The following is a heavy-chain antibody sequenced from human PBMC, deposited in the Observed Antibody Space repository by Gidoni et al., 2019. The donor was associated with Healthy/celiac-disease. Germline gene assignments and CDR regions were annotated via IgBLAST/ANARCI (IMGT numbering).Heavy chain of an antibody. J-gene: IGHJ4*02. CDR1: GGSISSSSYY. V-gene: IGHV4-39*01. Sequence: QLQLQESGPGLVKPSETLSLTCTVSGGSISSSSYYWGWIRQPPGKGLEWIGSIYYSGSTYYNPSLKSRVTISVDTSKNQFSLKLSSVTAADTAVYYCARSLKYYYDSSGFDYWGQGTLVTVSS. D-gene: IGHD3-22*01. CDR2: IYYSGST. CDR3: ARSLKYYYDSSGFDY.